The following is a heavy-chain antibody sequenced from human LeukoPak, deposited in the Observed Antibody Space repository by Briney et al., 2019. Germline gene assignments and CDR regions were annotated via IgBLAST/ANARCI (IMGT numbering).Heavy chain of an antibody. D-gene: IGHD2-2*02. V-gene: IGHV1-8*03. CDR1: GYTFTSYD. CDR3: ARLVPAAIALDYYYYMDV. CDR2: MNPNSGNT. J-gene: IGHJ6*03. Sequence: ASVKVSCKASGYTFTSYDINWVRQATGQGLEWMGWMNPNSGNTGYAQKFQGRVTITRNTSISTAYMELSSLRSEDTAVYYCARLVPAAIALDYYYYMDVWGKGTTVTISS.